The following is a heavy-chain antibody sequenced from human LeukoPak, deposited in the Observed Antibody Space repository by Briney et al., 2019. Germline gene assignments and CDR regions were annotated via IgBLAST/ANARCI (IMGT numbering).Heavy chain of an antibody. J-gene: IGHJ4*02. D-gene: IGHD3-3*01. Sequence: SGTLSLTCAVSGGSISSSNWWSWVRQPPGKGLEWIGEIYHSGSTNYNPSLKSRVTISVDKSKNQFSLKLSSVTAADTAVYYCARRSLDYDFWSGYFGPIDYWGQGTLVTVSS. CDR3: ARRSLDYDFWSGYFGPIDY. V-gene: IGHV4-4*02. CDR1: GGSISSSNW. CDR2: IYHSGST.